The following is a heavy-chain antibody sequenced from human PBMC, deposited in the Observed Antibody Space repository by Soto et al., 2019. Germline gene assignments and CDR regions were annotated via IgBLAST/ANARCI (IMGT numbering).Heavy chain of an antibody. CDR1: GGSISGGGYS. D-gene: IGHD3-3*01. V-gene: IGHV4-30-2*01. J-gene: IGHJ4*02. CDR3: ARGMSGYLNY. CDR2: IYHSGST. Sequence: SETLSLTCAVSGGSISGGGYSWSWIRQPPGKGLEWIGYIYHSGSTYFNPSLKNRVTISIDRSKNQFSLNLSSVTAADTAVYYCARGMSGYLNYWGQGTLVTVSS.